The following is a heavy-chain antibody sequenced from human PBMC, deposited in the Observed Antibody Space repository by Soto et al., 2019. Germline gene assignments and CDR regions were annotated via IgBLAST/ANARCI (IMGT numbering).Heavy chain of an antibody. D-gene: IGHD3-22*01. Sequence: PSETLSLTCTVSGDSISTYYGTWIRQSPGKGPEWIGSIYYSGSTYYNPSLKSRVTISVDTSKNQFSLKLSSVTAADTAVYYCATYKYHSSGPSAYWGQGTLVTVSS. CDR2: IYYSGST. CDR3: ATYKYHSSGPSAY. J-gene: IGHJ4*02. CDR1: GDSISTYY. V-gene: IGHV4-59*05.